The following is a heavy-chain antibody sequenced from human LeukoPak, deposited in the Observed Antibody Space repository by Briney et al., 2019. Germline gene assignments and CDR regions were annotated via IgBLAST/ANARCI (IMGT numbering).Heavy chain of an antibody. CDR3: AKVVVAGDAFDI. Sequence: GGSLRLSCAASGFTFNSYAIYWVRQAPGKGLEWVSGISGSGGSTYHADSVKGRFSISRDNSKNTLYLQMNSLRAEDTAVYYCAKVVVAGDAFDIWGQGTMVTVSS. CDR1: GFTFNSYA. J-gene: IGHJ3*02. CDR2: ISGSGGST. V-gene: IGHV3-23*01. D-gene: IGHD6-19*01.